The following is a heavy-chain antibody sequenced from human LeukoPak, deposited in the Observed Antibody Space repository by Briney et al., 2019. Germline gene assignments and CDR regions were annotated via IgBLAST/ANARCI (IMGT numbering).Heavy chain of an antibody. Sequence: SEALSLTCTVSGGSISSYYWSWIRQPAGKGLEWIGRIYTSGSTNYNPSLKSRVTISADTSKNQFSLNLISVTAADTAVYYCVRDYNDSSGYYPDGLGYWGQGTLVTVSS. CDR2: IYTSGST. CDR1: GGSISSYY. V-gene: IGHV4-4*07. J-gene: IGHJ4*02. CDR3: VRDYNDSSGYYPDGLGY. D-gene: IGHD3-22*01.